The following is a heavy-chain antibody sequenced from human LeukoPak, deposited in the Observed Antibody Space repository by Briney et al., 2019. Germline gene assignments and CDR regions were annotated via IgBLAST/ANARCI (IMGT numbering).Heavy chain of an antibody. CDR1: GGTFSSYA. Sequence: SVKVSCKASGGTFSSYAISWVRQAPGQGLEWMGGIIPIFGTANYAQKFQGRVTITADESTSTAYMELSSPRSEDTAVYYCASSIVVVVAADYYYYYGMDVWGQGTTVTVSS. CDR3: ASSIVVVVAADYYYYYGMDV. D-gene: IGHD2-15*01. CDR2: IIPIFGTA. V-gene: IGHV1-69*13. J-gene: IGHJ6*02.